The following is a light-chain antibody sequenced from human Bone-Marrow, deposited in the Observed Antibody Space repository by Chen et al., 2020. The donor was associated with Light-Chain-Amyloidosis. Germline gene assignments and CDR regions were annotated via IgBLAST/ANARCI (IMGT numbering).Light chain of an antibody. V-gene: IGLV2-11*01. CDR2: DVS. J-gene: IGLJ3*02. CDR1: SGDVGGYYF. Sequence: QSALTQPRPVSGSPGQSITISCTGTSGDVGGYYFVSWYQQHPGKAPQLIIYDVSKRPPGVPYRFSGSKSGNTASLTVHGLQAEDEADYYCSSYAGSYTRVFGGGTKLTVL. CDR3: SSYAGSYTRV.